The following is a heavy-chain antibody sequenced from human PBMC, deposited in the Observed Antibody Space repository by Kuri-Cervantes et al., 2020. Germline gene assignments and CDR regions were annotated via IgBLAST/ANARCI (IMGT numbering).Heavy chain of an antibody. J-gene: IGHJ6*02. D-gene: IGHD4-17*01. CDR3: ARGDGDAYYYYGMDV. V-gene: IGHV4-4*02. CDR2: IYHSGST. CDR1: GGSISSINW. Sequence: SEILSPTCAVPGGSISSINWWSWVRQPPGKGREWIGEIYHSGSTNYNPSLKSRVTISVDKSKNQFSLKLSSVTAADTAVYYCARGDGDAYYYYGMDVWGQGTTVTVSS.